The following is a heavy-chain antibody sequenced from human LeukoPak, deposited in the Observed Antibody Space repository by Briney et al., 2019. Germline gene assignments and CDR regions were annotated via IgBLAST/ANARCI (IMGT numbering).Heavy chain of an antibody. CDR1: GFTFSSYG. CDR3: ARSYSSTPQYYYYYYMDV. Sequence: GGSLRLSCAASGFTFSSYGMHWVRQAPGKGLEWVAFIRYDGSNKYYADSVKGRFTISRDNSKNTLYLQMNSLRAEDTAVYYCARSYSSTPQYYYYYYMDVWGQGTTVTVSS. CDR2: IRYDGSNK. D-gene: IGHD6-13*01. V-gene: IGHV3-30*02. J-gene: IGHJ6*03.